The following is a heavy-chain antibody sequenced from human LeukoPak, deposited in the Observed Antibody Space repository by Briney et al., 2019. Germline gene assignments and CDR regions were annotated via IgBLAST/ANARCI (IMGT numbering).Heavy chain of an antibody. CDR2: VSSDGSNN. CDR1: GFPFNTYA. J-gene: IGHJ6*03. V-gene: IGHV3-30*04. D-gene: IGHD3-22*01. Sequence: PGGSLRLSCAASGFPFNTYAIRWVRQAPGKGLQWVSIVSSDGSNNYYGDSVKGRFTISRDNSRNTLYLQMKNLQPDDTAVYYCXXEKVTMTPPRYYYMDVWGKGTTVTVSS. CDR3: XXEKVTMTPPRYYYMDV.